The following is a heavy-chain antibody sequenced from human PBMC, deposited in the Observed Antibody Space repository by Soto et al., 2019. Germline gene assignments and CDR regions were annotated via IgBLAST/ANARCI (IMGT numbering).Heavy chain of an antibody. V-gene: IGHV1-18*01. Sequence: QVQLVQSGAEVKKPGASVKVSCKASGYNFASYGISWVRQAPGQGLEWMGWISGYNGNTNYAQNLQGRLTMTTDTSTNTAYMELRSLRSDDTAVYYCAREGSRFKYSISYYGADYWGQGALVTVSS. CDR1: GYNFASYG. CDR3: AREGSRFKYSISYYGADY. CDR2: ISGYNGNT. D-gene: IGHD6-6*01. J-gene: IGHJ4*02.